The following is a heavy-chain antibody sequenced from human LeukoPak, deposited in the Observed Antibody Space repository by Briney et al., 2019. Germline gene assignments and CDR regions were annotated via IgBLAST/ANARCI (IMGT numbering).Heavy chain of an antibody. CDR2: ISGSGGST. CDR3: GYYYYMDV. J-gene: IGHJ6*03. V-gene: IGHV3-23*01. CDR1: GFTFSSYG. Sequence: GGSLRLSCAASGFTFSSYGMSWVRQAPGQGLEWVSAISGSGGSTYYADSVKGRFTISRDNSKNTLYLQMNSLRAEDTAVYYCGYYYYMDVWGKGTTVTISS.